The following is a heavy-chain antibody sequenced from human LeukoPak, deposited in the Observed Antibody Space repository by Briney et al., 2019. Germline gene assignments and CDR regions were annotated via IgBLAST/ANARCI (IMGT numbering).Heavy chain of an antibody. Sequence: SETLSLTCTASGGSISSYYWSWIRQPPGKGLEWIGYIYYSGSTNYNPSLKSRVTISVDTSKNQFSLKLSSVTAADTAVYYCARGSDYGDYGNYFDYWGQGTLVTVSS. CDR2: IYYSGST. CDR1: GGSISSYY. V-gene: IGHV4-59*01. CDR3: ARGSDYGDYGNYFDY. D-gene: IGHD4-17*01. J-gene: IGHJ4*02.